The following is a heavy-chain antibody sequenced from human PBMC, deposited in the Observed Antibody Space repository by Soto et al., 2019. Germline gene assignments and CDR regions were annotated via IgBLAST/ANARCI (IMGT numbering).Heavy chain of an antibody. Sequence: PSETLSLTCTFSVGSISSSSYYWGWIRQPPGKGLECIGSVYYSGSTYYNPPRKRRVTISVDTSKHKFSLKLSYVSAADTAVYYCARQVSSWYPYYFDYWGQGTLVTVSS. V-gene: IGHV4-39*01. CDR1: VGSISSSSYY. J-gene: IGHJ4*02. CDR3: ARQVSSWYPYYFDY. D-gene: IGHD6-13*01. CDR2: VYYSGST.